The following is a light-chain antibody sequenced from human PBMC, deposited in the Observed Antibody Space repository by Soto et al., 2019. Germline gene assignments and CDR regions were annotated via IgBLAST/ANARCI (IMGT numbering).Light chain of an antibody. J-gene: IGKJ1*01. V-gene: IGKV3-15*01. CDR1: QSVRSS. Sequence: EIEMTQSPATLCVSPGEGATLSCRANQSVRSSLAWYQQKPGQAPRLLIYGASTRATGIPARFSGSGSGTEFTLTISSLQSEDFAVYFCQQYNIWPQTFGQGTKVDIK. CDR3: QQYNIWPQT. CDR2: GAS.